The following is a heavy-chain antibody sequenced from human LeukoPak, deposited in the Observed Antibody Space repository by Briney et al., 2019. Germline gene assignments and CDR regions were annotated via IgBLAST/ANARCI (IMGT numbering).Heavy chain of an antibody. Sequence: ASVKVSCKASGYTFISHYLHRVRQAPGQGLEWIGIINPSDGTTIYAQNFQGRVTMSGDTSTSTVYMEVSSLRSEDTAVYYCAKATTPDIHDACDTWGRGTMVTVSS. CDR2: INPSDGTT. CDR3: AKATTPDIHDACDT. CDR1: GYTFISHY. D-gene: IGHD1-14*01. J-gene: IGHJ3*02. V-gene: IGHV1-46*01.